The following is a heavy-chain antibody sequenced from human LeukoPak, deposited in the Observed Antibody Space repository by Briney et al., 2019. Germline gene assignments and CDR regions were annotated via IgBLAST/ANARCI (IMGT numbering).Heavy chain of an antibody. CDR2: INPNSGGT. J-gene: IGHJ4*02. CDR3: ARDPYDFWSGYYVASDY. V-gene: IGHV1-2*02. CDR1: GYTFTGYY. Sequence: GASVKVSCKASGYTFTGYYMHWVRQAPGQGLEWMGWINPNSGGTNYAQKFQGRVTMNRGTSISTAYMELSRLRSDDTAVYYCARDPYDFWSGYYVASDYWGQGTLVTVSS. D-gene: IGHD3-3*01.